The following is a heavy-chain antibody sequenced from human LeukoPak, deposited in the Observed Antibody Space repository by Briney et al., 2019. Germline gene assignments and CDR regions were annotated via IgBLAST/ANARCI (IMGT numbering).Heavy chain of an antibody. V-gene: IGHV1-8*01. J-gene: IGHJ4*02. CDR2: MNPNSGNT. Sequence: ASVKVSCKASGYTFTSYDINWVRQATGQGLEWMGWMNPNSGNTGYAQKFQGRVTMTRNTSISTAYMELSSLRSEDTAVYYCATLAVAGDYYFDYWGQGTLVTVSS. CDR1: GYTFTSYD. CDR3: ATLAVAGDYYFDY. D-gene: IGHD6-19*01.